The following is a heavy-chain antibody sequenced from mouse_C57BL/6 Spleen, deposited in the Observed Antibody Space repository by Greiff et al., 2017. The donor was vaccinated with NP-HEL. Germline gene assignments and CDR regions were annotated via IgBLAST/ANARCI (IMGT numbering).Heavy chain of an antibody. CDR1: GYTFTDYN. D-gene: IGHD1-1*01. Sequence: EVQLQQSGPELVKPGASVKIPCKASGYTFTDYNMDWVKQSPGKSLEWIGDINPNNGGTIYNQKFKGKATLTVDKSSSTAYMELSSLTSEDTAVDYWARRYYYGSSYDYAMDYWGQGTSVTVSS. CDR2: INPNNGGT. J-gene: IGHJ4*01. CDR3: ARRYYYGSSYDYAMDY. V-gene: IGHV1-18*01.